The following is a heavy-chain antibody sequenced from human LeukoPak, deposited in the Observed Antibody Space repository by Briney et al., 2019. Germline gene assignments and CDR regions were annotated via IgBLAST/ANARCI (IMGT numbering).Heavy chain of an antibody. D-gene: IGHD2-2*01. V-gene: IGHV1-8*03. CDR1: GYTFTSYD. CDR2: MNPNSGNT. J-gene: IGHJ4*02. CDR3: ARGSRVRTGYCSSTSCYLFDY. Sequence: ASVKVSCKASGYTFTSYDINWVRQATGQGLEWMGWMNPNSGNTGYAQKFQGRVTITRNTSISTAYMELSSLRSEDTAVYYCARGSRVRTGYCSSTSCYLFDYWGQGTLVTVSS.